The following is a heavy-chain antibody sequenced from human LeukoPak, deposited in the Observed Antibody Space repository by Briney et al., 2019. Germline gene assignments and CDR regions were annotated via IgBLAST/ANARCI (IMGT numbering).Heavy chain of an antibody. D-gene: IGHD6-13*01. CDR3: AREMSGIAAAGTSYYYYYMDV. CDR1: GGSISTSNYY. V-gene: IGHV4-61*02. Sequence: SETLSLTCTVSGGSISTSNYYWSWIRQPAGKGLEWIGRIYTSGSTNYNPSLKSRVTMSVDTSKNQFSLKLSSVTAADTAVYYCAREMSGIAAAGTSYYYYYMDVWGKGTTVTISS. CDR2: IYTSGST. J-gene: IGHJ6*03.